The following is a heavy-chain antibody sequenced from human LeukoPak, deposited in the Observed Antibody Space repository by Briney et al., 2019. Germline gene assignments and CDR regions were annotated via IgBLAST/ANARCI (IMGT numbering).Heavy chain of an antibody. Sequence: GGSLRLSCAASGFTFSSHWMHWVRQAPGKGLVWVSRINSDGSSTSYADSVKGRFTISRDNAKNTLYLQMNSLRVEDTAVYYCARRLSYFDTSGYYKGWFDPWGQGTLVTVSS. V-gene: IGHV3-74*01. CDR1: GFTFSSHW. CDR2: INSDGSST. CDR3: ARRLSYFDTSGYYKGWFDP. D-gene: IGHD3-22*01. J-gene: IGHJ5*02.